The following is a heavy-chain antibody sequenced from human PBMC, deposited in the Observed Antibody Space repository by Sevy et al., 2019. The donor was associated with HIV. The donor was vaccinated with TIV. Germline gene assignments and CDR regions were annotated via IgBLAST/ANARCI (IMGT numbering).Heavy chain of an antibody. CDR2: IYYSGST. D-gene: IGHD3-10*01. CDR1: GGSISSYY. CDR3: ASVDRRYYYGSGSHRGRLRLAFDP. Sequence: SETLSLTCTVSGGSISSYYWSWIRQPPGKGLEWIGYIYYSGSTNYNPSLKSRVTITVDTSKNQLSLKLSSVTAADTAVYYCASVDRRYYYGSGSHRGRLRLAFDPWGQGPLVTVSS. V-gene: IGHV4-59*12. J-gene: IGHJ5*02.